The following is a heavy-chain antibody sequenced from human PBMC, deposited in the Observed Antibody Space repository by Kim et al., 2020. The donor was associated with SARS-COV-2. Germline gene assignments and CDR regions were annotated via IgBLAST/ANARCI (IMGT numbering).Heavy chain of an antibody. V-gene: IGHV3-53*01. D-gene: IGHD3-10*01. CDR2: IYSGGST. CDR1: GFTVSSNY. Sequence: GGSLRLSCAASGFTVSSNYMSWVRQAPGKGLEWVSVIYSGGSTYYADSVKGRFTISRDNSKNTLYLQMNSLRAEDTAVYYCARGRVRGVIIPYYYYGMDVWGQGTTVTVSS. CDR3: ARGRVRGVIIPYYYYGMDV. J-gene: IGHJ6*02.